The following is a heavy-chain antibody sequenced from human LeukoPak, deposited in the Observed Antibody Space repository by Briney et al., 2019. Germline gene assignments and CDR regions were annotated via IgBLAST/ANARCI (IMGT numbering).Heavy chain of an antibody. D-gene: IGHD4-17*01. CDR1: GFTFSSYG. J-gene: IGHJ4*02. CDR3: AKVPDGDYGVDY. Sequence: GGSLRLSCAASGFTFSSYGMHWVRQAPGKGLEWVAVISYDGSNEYYADSVKGRFTISRDNSKNTLYLQMNSLRAEDTAVYYCAKVPDGDYGVDYWGQGTLVTVSS. CDR2: ISYDGSNE. V-gene: IGHV3-30*18.